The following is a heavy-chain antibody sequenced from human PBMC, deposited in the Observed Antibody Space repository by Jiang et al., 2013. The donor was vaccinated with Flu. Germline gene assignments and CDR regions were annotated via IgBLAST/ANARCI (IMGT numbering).Heavy chain of an antibody. D-gene: IGHD1-26*01. CDR3: AARRDTGSYVDDY. Sequence: VQLLESGGGLVKPGGSLRLSCAASGFTFSSYAMSWVRQAPGKGLEWVSGISGSGGSTYYADSVKGRFTISRDNSKNTLYLQMNSLRAEDTAVYYCAARRDTGSYVDDYWGQGTLVTVSS. V-gene: IGHV3-23*01. CDR2: ISGSGGST. CDR1: GFTFSSYA. J-gene: IGHJ4*02.